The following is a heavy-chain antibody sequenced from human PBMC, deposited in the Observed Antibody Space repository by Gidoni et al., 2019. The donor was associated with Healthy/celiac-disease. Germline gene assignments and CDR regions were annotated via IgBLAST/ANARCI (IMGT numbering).Heavy chain of an antibody. CDR2: IWYDGSNK. J-gene: IGHJ6*02. V-gene: IGHV3-33*01. CDR1: GFPFSSYG. D-gene: IGHD3-3*01. Sequence: QVQLVESGGGVVQPGRSLRLSCAASGFPFSSYGMHWVRQAPGKGLEWVAVIWYDGSNKYYADSVKGRFTISRDNSKNTLYLQMNSLRAEDTAVYYCARAPYDFWSGYPYYYYGMDVWGQGTTVTVSS. CDR3: ARAPYDFWSGYPYYYYGMDV.